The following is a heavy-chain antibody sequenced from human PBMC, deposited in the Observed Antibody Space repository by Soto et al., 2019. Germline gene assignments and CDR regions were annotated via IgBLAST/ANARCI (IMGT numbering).Heavy chain of an antibody. CDR3: ARDGFPANDYTRNYGTDFDY. D-gene: IGHD1-1*01. J-gene: IGHJ4*02. CDR2: ISYDGNNK. Sequence: FMRHAWRAAAVTCSNHGTRWVSQDKNKVLECGTVISYDGNNKINADYVKRRITISRDSTKQALDQKMNSRRPDDTAMYYCARDGFPANDYTRNYGTDFDYWGQGALVTVSS. V-gene: IGHV3-30*03. CDR1: AVTCSNHG.